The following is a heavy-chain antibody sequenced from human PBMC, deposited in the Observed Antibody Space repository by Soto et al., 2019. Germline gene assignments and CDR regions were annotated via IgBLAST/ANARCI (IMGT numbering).Heavy chain of an antibody. Sequence: GGSLRLSCAASGFTFSSYAMHWVRQAPGKGLEWVAVISYDGSNKYYADSVKGRFTISRDNSKNTLYLQMNSPRAEDTAVYYWARDSGGGDSGSDYWGQGTLVTVSS. CDR3: ARDSGGGDSGSDY. CDR2: ISYDGSNK. J-gene: IGHJ4*02. D-gene: IGHD2-21*02. CDR1: GFTFSSYA. V-gene: IGHV3-30-3*01.